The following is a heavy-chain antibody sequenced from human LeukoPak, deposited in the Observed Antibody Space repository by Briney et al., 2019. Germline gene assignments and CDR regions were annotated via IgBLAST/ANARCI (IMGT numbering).Heavy chain of an antibody. CDR1: GGSISSGGYY. V-gene: IGHV4-61*08. D-gene: IGHD3-10*01. CDR3: ASSAGSSPYNWFDP. J-gene: IGHJ5*02. Sequence: SETLSLTCTVSGGSISSGGYYWSWIRQPPGKGLEWIGYIYHSGSTNYNPSLKSRVTISVDTSKNQFSLKLSSVTAADTAVYYCASSAGSSPYNWFDPWGQGTLVTVSS. CDR2: IYHSGST.